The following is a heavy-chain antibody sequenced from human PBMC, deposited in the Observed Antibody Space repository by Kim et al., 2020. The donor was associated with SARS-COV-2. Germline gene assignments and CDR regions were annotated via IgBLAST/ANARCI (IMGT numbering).Heavy chain of an antibody. D-gene: IGHD6-13*01. Sequence: KFQGRVTITADESTSTAYLELSSLRSEDTAVYYCAVAAAGTLGEVLGFDYWGQGTLVTVSS. V-gene: IGHV1-69*01. CDR3: AVAAAGTLGEVLGFDY. J-gene: IGHJ4*02.